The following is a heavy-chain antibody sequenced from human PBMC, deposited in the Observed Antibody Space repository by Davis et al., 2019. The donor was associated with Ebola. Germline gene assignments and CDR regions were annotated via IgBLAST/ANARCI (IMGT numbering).Heavy chain of an antibody. Sequence: PGGSLRLSCVDSGFTFSNYDMTWVRPAPGKGLDWVSRISSNGATTYYADSVRGRFTISRDNSRNTLYLQMNSLRAEDTAIYYCGGAWDWGQGTLVTVSS. V-gene: IGHV3-23*01. J-gene: IGHJ4*02. CDR2: ISSNGATT. CDR3: GGAWD. CDR1: GFTFSNYD. D-gene: IGHD1-26*01.